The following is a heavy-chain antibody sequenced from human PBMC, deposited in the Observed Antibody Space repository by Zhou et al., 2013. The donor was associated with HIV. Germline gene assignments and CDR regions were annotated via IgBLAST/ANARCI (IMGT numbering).Heavy chain of an antibody. CDR1: GYTFNNFL. Sequence: QVQLVQSGAEVKKPGASVKVSCKASGYTFNNFLISWVRQAPGQGLEWMGWISAFNGNTNYAQKLQGRGTMTTDTSTSTAYMALRSLRSDDTAVYYCARGSVYFEPKDSFXVWGQGTMVTVSS. D-gene: IGHD3-9*01. CDR3: ARGSVYFEPKDSFXV. CDR2: ISAFNGNT. V-gene: IGHV1-18*01. J-gene: IGHJ3*01.